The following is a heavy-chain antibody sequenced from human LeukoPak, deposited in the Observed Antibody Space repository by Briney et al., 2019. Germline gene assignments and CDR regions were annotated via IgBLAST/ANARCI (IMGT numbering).Heavy chain of an antibody. J-gene: IGHJ6*02. Sequence: SETLSLTCAVYGGSFSGYYWSWIRQPPGKGLEWIGEINHSGSTNYDPSLKSRVTISVDTSKNQFSLKLSSVTAADTAVYYCARGPLNSGSYSYYYYYYGMDVWGQGTTVTVSS. V-gene: IGHV4-34*01. CDR3: ARGPLNSGSYSYYYYYYGMDV. CDR2: INHSGST. D-gene: IGHD1-26*01. CDR1: GGSFSGYY.